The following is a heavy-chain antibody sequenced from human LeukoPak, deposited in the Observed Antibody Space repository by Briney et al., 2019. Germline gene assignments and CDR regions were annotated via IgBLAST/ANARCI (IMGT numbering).Heavy chain of an antibody. CDR1: GGSISSYY. D-gene: IGHD6-13*01. CDR3: ARGVYIAAAQYAY. V-gene: IGHV4-59*01. CDR2: IYYSGTT. Sequence: SETLSLTCTASGGSISSYYWSWIRQPPGKGLEWIGYIYYSGTTNYNPSLKSRVTISVDTSKNQFSLKLSSVTAADTAVYYCARGVYIAAAQYAYWGQGTLVTVSS. J-gene: IGHJ4*02.